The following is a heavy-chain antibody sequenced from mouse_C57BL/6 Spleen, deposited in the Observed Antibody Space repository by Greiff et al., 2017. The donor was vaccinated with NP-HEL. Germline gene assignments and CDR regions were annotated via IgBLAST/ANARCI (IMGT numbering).Heavy chain of an antibody. J-gene: IGHJ4*01. CDR3: ASPIYYDYDYAMDY. Sequence: QVQLQQPGAELVKPGASVKLSCKASGYTFTSYWMHWVKQRPGQGLEWIGMIHTNSGSTNYNEKFKSKGTLTVDKSSSTAYMQLSSLTSEDSAVYYCASPIYYDYDYAMDYWGQGTSVTVSS. CDR2: IHTNSGST. V-gene: IGHV1-64*01. CDR1: GYTFTSYW. D-gene: IGHD2-4*01.